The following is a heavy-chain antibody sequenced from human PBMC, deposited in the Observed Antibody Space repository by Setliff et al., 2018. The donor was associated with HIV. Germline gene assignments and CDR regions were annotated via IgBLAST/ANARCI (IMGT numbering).Heavy chain of an antibody. CDR1: GGSINSSNW. Sequence: KTSETLSLTCAVSGGSINSSNWWTWVRQPPGKGLEWIGEIYHSGTTNYNPSLRSRITISVDKSKKQFSLTLRSVTAADTAVYYCARVSRRDGYNLFDPWGQGTLVTVSS. J-gene: IGHJ5*02. D-gene: IGHD5-12*01. CDR2: IYHSGTT. CDR3: ARVSRRDGYNLFDP. V-gene: IGHV4-4*02.